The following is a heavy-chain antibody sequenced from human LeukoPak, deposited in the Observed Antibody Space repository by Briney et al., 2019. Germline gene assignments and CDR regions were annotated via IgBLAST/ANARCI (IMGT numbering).Heavy chain of an antibody. CDR3: ASSIVYCSSTSCYFN. CDR2: INPNSGGT. CDR1: GYTFTGYF. J-gene: IGHJ4*02. D-gene: IGHD2-2*01. V-gene: IGHV1-2*02. Sequence: ASVTVSCKASGYTFTGYFMHWVRQAPGQGLEWMGWINPNSGGTNYAQKFQGRVTITRDTSISTAYMELSRLRSDDTAVYYCASSIVYCSSTSCYFNWGQGTLVTVSS.